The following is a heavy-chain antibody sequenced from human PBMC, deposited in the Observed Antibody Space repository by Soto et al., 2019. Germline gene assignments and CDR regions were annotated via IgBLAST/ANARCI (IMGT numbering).Heavy chain of an antibody. CDR2: ISYDGSNK. CDR3: AKGPRYAAFDY. D-gene: IGHD1-1*01. Sequence: QVQLVESGGGVVQPGRSLRLSCAASGFTFSSYGMHWVRQAPGKGLEWVAVISYDGSNKYYADSVKGRFTISRDNFKNTLYLQMNSLRAEDTAVYYCAKGPRYAAFDYWGQGTLVTVSS. J-gene: IGHJ4*02. V-gene: IGHV3-30*18. CDR1: GFTFSSYG.